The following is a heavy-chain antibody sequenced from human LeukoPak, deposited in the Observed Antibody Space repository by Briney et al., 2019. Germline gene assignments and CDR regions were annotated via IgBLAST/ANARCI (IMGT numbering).Heavy chain of an antibody. J-gene: IGHJ4*02. D-gene: IGHD2/OR15-2a*01. V-gene: IGHV4-38-2*02. CDR2: MSHSGST. Sequence: SETLSLTCSVSDYPISSGYCWGWIRQPPGKGLEWIATMSHSGSTYFNPSLKSRVIVSIVASKNQFSLNLTSVTAADTAVYYCAREHCAGGYCYFLDYWGQGTLVTVSS. CDR3: AREHCAGGYCYFLDY. CDR1: DYPISSGYC.